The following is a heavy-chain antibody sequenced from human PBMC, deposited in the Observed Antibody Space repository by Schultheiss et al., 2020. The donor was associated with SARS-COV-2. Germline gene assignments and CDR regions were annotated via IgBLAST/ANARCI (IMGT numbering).Heavy chain of an antibody. CDR3: ATVPLWFGELFGWFDP. Sequence: SETLSLTCTVSGGSISSYYWSWIRQPPGKGLEWIGEINHSGSTNYNPSLKSRVTISVDTSKNQFSLKLSSVTAADTAVYYCATVPLWFGELFGWFDPWGQGTLVTVSS. CDR1: GGSISSYY. V-gene: IGHV4-34*01. D-gene: IGHD3-10*01. J-gene: IGHJ5*02. CDR2: INHSGST.